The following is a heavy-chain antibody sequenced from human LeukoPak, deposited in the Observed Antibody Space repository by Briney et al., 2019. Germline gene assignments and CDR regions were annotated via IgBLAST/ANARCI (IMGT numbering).Heavy chain of an antibody. J-gene: IGHJ4*02. D-gene: IGHD2-2*01. CDR2: IYYSGST. V-gene: IGHV4-59*01. CDR3: GRRKPSRNMSASYDY. CDR1: GVSISSYY. Sequence: SETLSLTSTVSGVSISSYYWSWIPQPPGKGLKWIGYIYYSGSTNYNPSLKSRVNISVDTSKNQCSLKLTSVTAADTAVYYCGRRKPSRNMSASYDYWGQGTLVTVSS.